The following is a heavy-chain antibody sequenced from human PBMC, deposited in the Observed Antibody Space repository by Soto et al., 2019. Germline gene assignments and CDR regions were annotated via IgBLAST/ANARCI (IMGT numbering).Heavy chain of an antibody. Sequence: PGESLKISCKGSGYGFTSYWIGWVRQMPGKGLEWMGIIYPGDSDTRYSPSFQGQVTISADKSISTAYLQWSSLKASDTAMYYCARQNCIGSSTSCYQLGWGYYYYYGMYVWGQGTTVTVSS. J-gene: IGHJ6*02. CDR1: GYGFTSYW. CDR3: ARQNCIGSSTSCYQLGWGYYYYYGMYV. CDR2: IYPGDSDT. V-gene: IGHV5-51*01. D-gene: IGHD2-2*01.